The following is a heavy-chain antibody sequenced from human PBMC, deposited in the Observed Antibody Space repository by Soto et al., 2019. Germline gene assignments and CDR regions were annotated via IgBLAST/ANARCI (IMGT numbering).Heavy chain of an antibody. J-gene: IGHJ4*02. V-gene: IGHV3-48*02. CDR2: ISRSSSTI. CDR3: ATDRYGSSSSCYIGFDY. CDR1: GLTFRTYS. D-gene: IGHD2-2*02. Sequence: EVPLVESGGGLVQPGGSPRLSCAASGLTFRTYSITWVRQAPGKGLAWVSYISRSSSTIYYADSVTGRFTISRDNAQNALYLQRNSLSDEDTAGYYWATDRYGSSSSCYIGFDYWGQGTLVTVSS.